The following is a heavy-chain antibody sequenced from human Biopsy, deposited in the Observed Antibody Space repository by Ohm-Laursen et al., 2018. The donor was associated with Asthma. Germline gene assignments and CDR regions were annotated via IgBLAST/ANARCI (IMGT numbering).Heavy chain of an antibody. J-gene: IGHJ5*02. D-gene: IGHD2-15*01. CDR3: ARLADCSGGACYSYGWFDP. V-gene: IGHV4-59*07. Sequence: SDTLSLTCTASGGSIRSHDWTWIRLPPGKGLEYIGDVSHTGSTNYNPSLKSRVTMSLDTSKNQFSLRLTSVTPADTAVYYCARLADCSGGACYSYGWFDPWGHGTRVTVSS. CDR1: GGSIRSHD. CDR2: VSHTGST.